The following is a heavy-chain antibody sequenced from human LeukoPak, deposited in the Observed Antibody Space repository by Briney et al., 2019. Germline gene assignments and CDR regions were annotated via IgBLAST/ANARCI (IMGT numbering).Heavy chain of an antibody. D-gene: IGHD3-10*01. CDR3: ARLSPYYYGSGSYYFDY. J-gene: IGHJ4*02. V-gene: IGHV3-21*01. CDR2: ISSSSSYI. CDR1: GFAFSSYS. Sequence: PGGSLRLSCAASGFAFSSYSMHWVRQAPGKGLDWVSSISSSSSYIYYADSVKGRFTISRDNAKNSLYLQMNSLRAEDTAVYYCARLSPYYYGSGSYYFDYWGQGTLVTVSS.